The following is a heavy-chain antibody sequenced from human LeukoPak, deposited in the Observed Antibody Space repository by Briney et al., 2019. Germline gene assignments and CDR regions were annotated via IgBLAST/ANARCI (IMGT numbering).Heavy chain of an antibody. CDR1: GGTFSSYA. J-gene: IGHJ4*02. D-gene: IGHD3-22*01. CDR3: AMEGWGDYYDSSGYSDY. V-gene: IGHV1-8*02. CDR2: MNPNSGNT. Sequence: GASVKVSCKASGGTFSSYAISWVRQATGQGLEWMGWMNPNSGNTGYAQKFQGRVTMTRNTSISTAYMELSSLRSEDTAVYYCAMEGWGDYYDSSGYSDYWGQGTLVTVSS.